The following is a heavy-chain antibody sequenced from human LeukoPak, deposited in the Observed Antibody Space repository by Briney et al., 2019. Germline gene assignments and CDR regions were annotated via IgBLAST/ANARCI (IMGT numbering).Heavy chain of an antibody. CDR2: FYGSGIT. Sequence: SETLSLTCTVSGASITTSHWSWIRQPAGKGLEWIGRFYGSGITNYNPSLKSRVTISVDTSKNQFSLKLSSVTAADTAVYYCARRSVSSGYYNDAFDIWGQGTMVTVSS. J-gene: IGHJ3*02. CDR3: ARRSVSSGYYNDAFDI. CDR1: GASITTSH. V-gene: IGHV4-4*07. D-gene: IGHD3-22*01.